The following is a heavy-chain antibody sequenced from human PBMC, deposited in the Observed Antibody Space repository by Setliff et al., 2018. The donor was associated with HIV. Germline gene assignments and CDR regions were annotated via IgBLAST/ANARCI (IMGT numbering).Heavy chain of an antibody. CDR2: IYHSGST. CDR1: GDSVSSRSYY. Sequence: SETLSLTCTVSGDSVSSRSYYWSWIRQPPGKGLEWIGSIYHSGSTYYNPSLKSRVTISVDTSKNQFSLKLNSVAAADTAVYYCARVFVDTAVLRVLEYYFDSWGRGTLVTVSS. J-gene: IGHJ4*02. D-gene: IGHD5-18*01. V-gene: IGHV4-39*07. CDR3: ARVFVDTAVLRVLEYYFDS.